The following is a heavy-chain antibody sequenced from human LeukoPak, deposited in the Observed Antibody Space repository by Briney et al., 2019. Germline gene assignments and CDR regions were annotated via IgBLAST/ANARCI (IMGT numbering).Heavy chain of an antibody. J-gene: IGHJ5*02. CDR2: IYTSGST. D-gene: IGHD6-13*01. V-gene: IGHV4-4*07. CDR3: ARMFRSSCYITWFDP. CDR1: RGSISTYY. Sequence: SQTLSLTCTVSRGSISTYYWNWIRQPPGRGLEWVGRIYTSGSTNYNTPLKGRVTISVDTSKNQFCLKLNFVTAADTAMYYCARMFRSSCYITWFDPWGQGTLVTVSS.